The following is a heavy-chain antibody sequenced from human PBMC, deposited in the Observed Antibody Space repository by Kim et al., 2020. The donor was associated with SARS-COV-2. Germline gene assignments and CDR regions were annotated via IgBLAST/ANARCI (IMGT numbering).Heavy chain of an antibody. CDR2: IWYDGSNE. J-gene: IGHJ5*02. V-gene: IGHV3-33*07. CDR3: ARRATSSNRFDP. CDR1: GFMFRSYG. Sequence: GGSLRLSCATSGFMFRSYGMFWVRQAPGKGLEWLAVIWYDGSNEYYGDSVKGRFTISRDNSKNTLYLQMNSLRGEDTAVYYCARRATSSNRFDPWGQGTQVTVSS. D-gene: IGHD2-2*01.